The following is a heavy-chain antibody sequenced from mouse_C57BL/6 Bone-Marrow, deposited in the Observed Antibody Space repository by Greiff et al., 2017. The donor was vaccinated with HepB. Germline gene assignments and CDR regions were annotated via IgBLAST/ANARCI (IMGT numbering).Heavy chain of an antibody. Sequence: QVQLQQPGAELVKPGASVKVSCKASGYTFTSYWMHWVKQRPGQGLEWIGRIHPSDSDTNYNQKFKGKATLTVDKSSSTASMQLSSLTSADSAVYYCAVLITTVVDYYAMDYWGQGTSVTVSS. CDR1: GYTFTSYW. CDR2: IHPSDSDT. CDR3: AVLITTVVDYYAMDY. V-gene: IGHV1-74*01. D-gene: IGHD1-1*01. J-gene: IGHJ4*01.